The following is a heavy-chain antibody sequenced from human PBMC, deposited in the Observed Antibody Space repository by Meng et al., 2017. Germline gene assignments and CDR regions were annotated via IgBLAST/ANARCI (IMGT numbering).Heavy chain of an antibody. Sequence: DQHVQACAEVKKPAAPVKVSCKASCYTFTSNGISWVRQAPGQGLEWMGWISAYNGNTNYAQKLQGRVTMTTDTSTSKAYMELRSLRSDDTAVYYCARDRGEWTPGWFDPWGQGTLVTVSS. J-gene: IGHJ5*02. V-gene: IGHV1-18*01. CDR2: ISAYNGNT. CDR3: ARDRGEWTPGWFDP. D-gene: IGHD2-8*02. CDR1: CYTFTSNG.